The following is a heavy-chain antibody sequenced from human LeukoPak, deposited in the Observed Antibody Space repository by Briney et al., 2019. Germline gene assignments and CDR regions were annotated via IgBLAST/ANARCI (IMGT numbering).Heavy chain of an antibody. CDR3: ARDRVGASD. V-gene: IGHV3-33*01. CDR2: IWYDGSNK. J-gene: IGHJ4*02. Sequence: GRSLRLSCAASGFTFSSYGTHWVRQAPGKGLEWVAVIWYDGSNKYCADSVKGRFTISRDNSKNTLYLQMNSLRAEDTAVYYCARDRVGASDWGQGTLVTVSS. CDR1: GFTFSSYG. D-gene: IGHD1-26*01.